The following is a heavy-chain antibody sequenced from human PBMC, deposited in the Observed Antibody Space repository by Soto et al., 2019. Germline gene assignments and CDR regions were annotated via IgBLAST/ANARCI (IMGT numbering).Heavy chain of an antibody. V-gene: IGHV1-69*13. Sequence: SVKVSCKASGGTFSSYAISWVRQAPGQGLDWIGGIIPIFGTANYAQKFQGRVTITADESTSTAYIELSSLRSEDKAVYYFVRSSCISTSCYAPGSGMDVWGQGTTVTVSS. J-gene: IGHJ6*02. CDR1: GGTFSSYA. CDR2: IIPIFGTA. D-gene: IGHD2-2*01. CDR3: VRSSCISTSCYAPGSGMDV.